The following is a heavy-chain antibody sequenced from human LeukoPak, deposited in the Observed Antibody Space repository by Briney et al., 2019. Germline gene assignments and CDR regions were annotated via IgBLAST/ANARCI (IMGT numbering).Heavy chain of an antibody. CDR2: ISAYNGNT. V-gene: IGHV1-18*01. D-gene: IGHD2-15*01. CDR3: ARVDLTLPYYFDY. J-gene: IGHJ4*02. CDR1: GYTFTSYG. Sequence: ASVKVSCKASGYTFTSYGISWVRQAPGQGLEWMGWISAYNGNTNYAQKFQGRVTMTRDTSTSTVYMELSSLRSEDTAVYYCARVDLTLPYYFDYWGQGTLVTVSS.